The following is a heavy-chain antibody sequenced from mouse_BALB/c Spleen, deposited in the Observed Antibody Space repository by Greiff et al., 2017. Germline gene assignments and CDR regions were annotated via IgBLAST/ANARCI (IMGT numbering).Heavy chain of an antibody. D-gene: IGHD2-3*01. CDR2: IYPYNGGT. CDR3: AGYYAWFAY. V-gene: IGHV1S29*02. CDR1: GYTFTDYN. Sequence: EVQLQQSGPELVKPGASVKISCKASGYTFTDYNMHWVKQSHGKSLEWIGYIYPYNGGTGYNQKFKSKATLTVDNSSSTAYMELRSLTSEDSAVYYCAGYYAWFAYWGQGTLVTVSA. J-gene: IGHJ3*01.